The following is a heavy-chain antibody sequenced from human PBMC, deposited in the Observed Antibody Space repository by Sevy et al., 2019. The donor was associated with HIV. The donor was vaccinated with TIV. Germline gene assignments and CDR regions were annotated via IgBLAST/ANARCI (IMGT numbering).Heavy chain of an antibody. V-gene: IGHV1-24*01. CDR2: FDPEDGET. CDR3: AITKDYNDSTCWPFDY. D-gene: IGHD3-22*01. Sequence: ASVKVSCKVSGYTLSQVSMHWVRQVPGKGLEWMGSFDPEDGETIYAQKFQGRLTMTEDTCTDIAYMELSRLKSEDTAVFYCAITKDYNDSTCWPFDYWGQGTLVTVSS. J-gene: IGHJ4*02. CDR1: GYTLSQVS.